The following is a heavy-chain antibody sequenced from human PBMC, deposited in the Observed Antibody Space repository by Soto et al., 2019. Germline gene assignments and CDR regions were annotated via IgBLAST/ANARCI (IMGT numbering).Heavy chain of an antibody. V-gene: IGHV4-39*01. CDR3: ALHFIVFVPAAINY. D-gene: IGHD2-2*01. CDR2: IYYSGST. CDR1: GGSISSSSYY. Sequence: SETLSLTCTVSGGSISSSSYYWGWIRQPPGKGLEWIGSIYYSGSTYYNPSLKSRVTISVDTSKNQFSLKLSSVTAADTAVYYCALHFIVFVPAAINYWGQGTLVPVSS. J-gene: IGHJ4*02.